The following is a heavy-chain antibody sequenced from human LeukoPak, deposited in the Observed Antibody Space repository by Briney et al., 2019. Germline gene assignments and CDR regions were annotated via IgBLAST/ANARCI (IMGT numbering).Heavy chain of an antibody. CDR1: GYTFTGYY. Sequence: ASVKVSCKASGYTFTGYYMHWVRQAPGQGLEWMGWINPNSGGTNYAQKFQGRVTMTRDTSISTAYMELSRLRSDDTAVYYCARDPSDYDSSGYPENYYYYYMDVWGKGTTVTVSS. J-gene: IGHJ6*03. CDR3: ARDPSDYDSSGYPENYYYYYMDV. CDR2: INPNSGGT. V-gene: IGHV1-2*02. D-gene: IGHD3-22*01.